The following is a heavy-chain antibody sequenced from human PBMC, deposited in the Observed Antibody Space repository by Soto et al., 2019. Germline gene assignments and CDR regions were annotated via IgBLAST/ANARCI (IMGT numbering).Heavy chain of an antibody. Sequence: EVQLVESGGGLIQPGGSLRLSCAVSGFTVSNNYMSWVRQAPGKGLEGVSVIYSGGYTAYGDSVKGRFTISRDNSKQPESFNLKIVGPSAAAVVCCGTTRGGGGYWGQGTLVTVSS. J-gene: IGHJ4*02. D-gene: IGHD3-10*01. CDR1: GFTVSNNY. V-gene: IGHV3-53*01. CDR2: IYSGGYT. CDR3: GTTRGGGGY.